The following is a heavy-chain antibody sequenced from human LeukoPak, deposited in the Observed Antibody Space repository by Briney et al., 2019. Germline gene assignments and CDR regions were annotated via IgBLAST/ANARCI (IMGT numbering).Heavy chain of an antibody. Sequence: SETLSLTCAVYGGSFSGYYWSWIRQPPGKGLEWIGEINHSGSTNYNPSLKSRVTISVDTSKNQFSLKLSSVTAADTAVYYCARSSPLRTIFYYGMDVWGQGTTVTVSS. CDR3: ARSSPLRTIFYYGMDV. V-gene: IGHV4-34*01. CDR2: INHSGST. D-gene: IGHD4-17*01. CDR1: GGSFSGYY. J-gene: IGHJ6*02.